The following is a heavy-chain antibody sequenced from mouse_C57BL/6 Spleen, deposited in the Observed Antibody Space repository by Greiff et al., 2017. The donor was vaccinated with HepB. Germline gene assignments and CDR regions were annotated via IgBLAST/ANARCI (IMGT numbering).Heavy chain of an antibody. J-gene: IGHJ2*01. V-gene: IGHV5-9-1*02. CDR2: ISSGGDYI. D-gene: IGHD2-4*01. Sequence: EVHLVESGEGLVKPGGSLKLSCAASGFTFSSYAMSWVRQTPEKRLEWVAYISSGGDYIYYADTVKGRFTISRDNARNTLYLQMSSLKSEDTAMYYCTRGGDYDGAFDYWGQGTTLTVSS. CDR3: TRGGDYDGAFDY. CDR1: GFTFSSYA.